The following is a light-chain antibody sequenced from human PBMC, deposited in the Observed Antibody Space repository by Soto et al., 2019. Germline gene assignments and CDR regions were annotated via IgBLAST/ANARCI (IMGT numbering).Light chain of an antibody. CDR2: AAS. Sequence: EIQMTQSPVSLSASVGDRDTITCRASQSISSYLNWYQQKPGKAPQLLIYAASSLQSGVPSRFSGSGSGTDFSLTIRSLQSEDFATYYCQQRDSTPFTFDPGKKVDIK. CDR1: QSISSY. V-gene: IGKV1-39*01. CDR3: QQRDSTPFT. J-gene: IGKJ3*01.